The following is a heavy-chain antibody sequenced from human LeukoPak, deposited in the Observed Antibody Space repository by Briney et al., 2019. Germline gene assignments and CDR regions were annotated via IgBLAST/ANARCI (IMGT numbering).Heavy chain of an antibody. Sequence: SQTLSLTCTVSGGSISSGSYYWSWIRQPAGKGLEWIGRIYTSGSTNYNPSLKSRVTISVDTSKNQFSLKLSSVTAADTAVYYCARGLLTIFGVVESWFDPWGQGTLVTVS. CDR1: GGSISSGSYY. CDR2: IYTSGST. CDR3: ARGLLTIFGVVESWFDP. V-gene: IGHV4-61*02. J-gene: IGHJ5*02. D-gene: IGHD3-3*01.